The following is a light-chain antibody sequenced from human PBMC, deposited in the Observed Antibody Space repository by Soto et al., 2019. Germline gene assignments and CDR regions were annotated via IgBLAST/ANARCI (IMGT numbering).Light chain of an antibody. CDR2: GAS. CDR1: QSVSSIY. CDR3: QQYGTSPRT. J-gene: IGKJ4*01. Sequence: EIVLTQSPGTLSLSPGERATLSCRASQSVSSIYLAWYQHKFGQAPRLLIYGASSRATGIPDRFSGSGSGTEFTLTISRLEPEDFAVYYCQQYGTSPRTFGGGTKVEIK. V-gene: IGKV3-20*01.